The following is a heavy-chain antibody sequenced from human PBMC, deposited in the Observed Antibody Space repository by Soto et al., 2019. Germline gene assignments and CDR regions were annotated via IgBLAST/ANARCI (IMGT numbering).Heavy chain of an antibody. V-gene: IGHV1-69*12. CDR3: ARAGRGYCISTSCSIDY. CDR2: IIPIFGTA. J-gene: IGHJ4*02. D-gene: IGHD2-2*01. CDR1: GGTFSSYA. Sequence: QVQLVQSGAEVKKPGSSVKVSCKASGGTFSSYAISWVRQAPGHGLEWMGGIIPIFGTANYAQKFQGRVTITADESTSTAYMELSSLRSEDTAVYYCARAGRGYCISTSCSIDYWGQGTLVTVSS.